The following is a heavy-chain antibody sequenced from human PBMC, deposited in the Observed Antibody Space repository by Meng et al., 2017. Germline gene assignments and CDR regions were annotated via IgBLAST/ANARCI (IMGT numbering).Heavy chain of an antibody. CDR3: ARGRVVVAATPSDY. CDR2: ISSTST. V-gene: IGHV3-21*01. CDR1: GFTFSSYS. D-gene: IGHD2-15*01. Sequence: EVQLVESGGGLVQPGGSLRLPCASSGFTFSSYSMHWVRQAPGKGLGWVSSISSTSTTYADSVKSRFTISRDNAKNSLYLQMNSLRVEDTAVYYCARGRVVVAATPSDYWGQGTLVTVSS. J-gene: IGHJ4*02.